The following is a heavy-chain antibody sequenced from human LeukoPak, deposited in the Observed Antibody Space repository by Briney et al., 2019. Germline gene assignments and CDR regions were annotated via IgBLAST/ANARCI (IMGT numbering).Heavy chain of an antibody. CDR3: ARVPLSIAAAGTSDY. V-gene: IGHV3-21*01. CDR2: ISSSSSYI. CDR1: GFTFSSYS. D-gene: IGHD6-13*01. J-gene: IGHJ4*02. Sequence: GGTVRLSCAASGFTFSSYSMNWVRQAPGKGLEWVSSISSSSSYIYYANSVKGRFTISRDNAKNSLYLQMNSLRAEYTAVYYCARVPLSIAAAGTSDYWGQGTLVTVSS.